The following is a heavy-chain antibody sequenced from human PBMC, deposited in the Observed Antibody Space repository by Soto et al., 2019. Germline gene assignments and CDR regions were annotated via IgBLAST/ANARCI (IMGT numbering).Heavy chain of an antibody. CDR2: ISSSSSYI. D-gene: IGHD2-15*01. J-gene: IGHJ6*02. CDR3: ARDPGKGHCSGGSCPLLPFYYYYGMDV. CDR1: GFTFRNYA. V-gene: IGHV3-21*01. Sequence: GGSLRLSCAASGFTFRNYAMSWVRQAPGKXLEWVSSISSSSSYIYYADSVKGRFTISRDNAKNSLYLQMNSLRAEDTAVYYCARDPGKGHCSGGSCPLLPFYYYYGMDVWGQGTTVTVSS.